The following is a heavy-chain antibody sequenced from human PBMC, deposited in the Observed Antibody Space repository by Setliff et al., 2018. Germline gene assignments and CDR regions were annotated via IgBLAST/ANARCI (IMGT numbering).Heavy chain of an antibody. V-gene: IGHV4-61*09. CDR2: IYTRGST. CDR3: AKATGFGELFI. J-gene: IGHJ4*02. Sequence: TLSLTCTVSGDSITSGSYYWSWVRQPAGQGLEWIGQIYTRGSTNENPSLKTRVTISVYTSKNQVSLRLTSVTAADTAIYYCAKATGFGELFIWGQGTLVTVSS. CDR1: GDSITSGSYY. D-gene: IGHD3-10*01.